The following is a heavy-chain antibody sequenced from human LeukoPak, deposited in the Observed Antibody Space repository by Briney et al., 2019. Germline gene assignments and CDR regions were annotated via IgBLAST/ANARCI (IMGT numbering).Heavy chain of an antibody. D-gene: IGHD3-9*01. Sequence: GGSLRLSCAASGFTFSGYGMHWVRQAPGKGLEWVAFIRYDGSKTYYADSVKGRFTISRDNFKNTLYLQMNSLRPEDSAVYYCAKDLRHFDWSGNYFDYWGQGTLVTVSS. V-gene: IGHV3-30*02. CDR3: AKDLRHFDWSGNYFDY. CDR1: GFTFSGYG. CDR2: IRYDGSKT. J-gene: IGHJ4*02.